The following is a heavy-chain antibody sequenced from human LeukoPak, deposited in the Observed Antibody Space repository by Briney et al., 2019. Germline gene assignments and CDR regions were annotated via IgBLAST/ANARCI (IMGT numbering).Heavy chain of an antibody. J-gene: IGHJ4*02. V-gene: IGHV1-18*01. D-gene: IGHD1-26*01. Sequence: GASVKVSCKASGYTFMSYGISWVRQAPGQGLEWMGWISAYNDNTNYAQKLQGRVTMTTDTSTSTAYMELRSLRSDDTAVYYCARWELPLHFDYWGQGTLVTVSS. CDR3: ARWELPLHFDY. CDR2: ISAYNDNT. CDR1: GYTFMSYG.